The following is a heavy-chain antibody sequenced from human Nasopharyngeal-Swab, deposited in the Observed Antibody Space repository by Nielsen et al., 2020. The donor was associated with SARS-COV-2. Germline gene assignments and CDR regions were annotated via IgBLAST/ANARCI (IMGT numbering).Heavy chain of an antibody. CDR3: ARRDRYYDFWMD. V-gene: IGHV4-39*01. CDR2: IYYSGTT. D-gene: IGHD3-3*01. Sequence: SETLSLTCTISGDSISNNNYYWGWIRQPRGKGLEWIGMIYYSGTTYDNPSLKSRVTISVDTSESQFSLKLNSVTAADTAVYYCARRDRYYDFWMDWGQGTLVTVSS. CDR1: GDSISNNNYY. J-gene: IGHJ4*02.